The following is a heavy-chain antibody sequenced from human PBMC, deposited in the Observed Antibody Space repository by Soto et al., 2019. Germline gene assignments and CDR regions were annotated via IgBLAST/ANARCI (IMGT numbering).Heavy chain of an antibody. Sequence: LGWSLRLSCAASGFNVGAFAVNWVRQAPGKGLEWVSGISVSDAFIYYADSVRGRFSISRDASENILYLQMNSLRVDDTALYYCTRENVDGINGLDYWGPGTLVTVS. V-gene: IGHV3-23*01. D-gene: IGHD1-20*01. J-gene: IGHJ4*02. CDR1: GFNVGAFA. CDR3: TRENVDGINGLDY. CDR2: ISVSDAFI.